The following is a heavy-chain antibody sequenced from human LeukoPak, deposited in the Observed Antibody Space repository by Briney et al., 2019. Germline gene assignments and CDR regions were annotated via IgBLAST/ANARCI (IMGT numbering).Heavy chain of an antibody. CDR1: GFTFSSYA. D-gene: IGHD5-18*01. J-gene: IGHJ4*02. CDR3: AKGVQLWLRASDY. V-gene: IGHV3-23*01. CDR2: ISGSGGST. Sequence: GGSLRLSCAASGFTFSSYAMSWVRQAPGNGLEWVSAISGSGGSTYYADSVKGRFTISRDNSKNTLYLQMNSLRAEDTAVYYCAKGVQLWLRASDYWGQGTLVTVSS.